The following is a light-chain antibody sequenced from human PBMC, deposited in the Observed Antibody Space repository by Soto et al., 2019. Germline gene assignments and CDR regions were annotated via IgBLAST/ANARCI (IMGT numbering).Light chain of an antibody. J-gene: IGLJ1*01. CDR2: DVT. Sequence: QSALTQPASVSGSPGQSITISCTGTGSDVGGYNYVSWYQQYPGKAPKLMIYDVTSRPSGVSDRFSGSKSGNTASLTISGLQAEDEADYYCCSYSTSITRYVFGTGTKVTVL. CDR1: GSDVGGYNY. CDR3: CSYSTSITRYV. V-gene: IGLV2-14*01.